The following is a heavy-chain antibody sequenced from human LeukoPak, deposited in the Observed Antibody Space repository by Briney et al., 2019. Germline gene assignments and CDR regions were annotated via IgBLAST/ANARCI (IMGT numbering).Heavy chain of an antibody. Sequence: GGPLTLSCAASGLLYQNYWVGWVRPAPGKGLEWVANIKPDGSEKYQVDSVRGRFTISRDDAKNSLYLQMNSPRAEDTAVYYCARALDGSGGDWGQGTLVTVSS. CDR2: IKPDGSEK. CDR1: GLLYQNYW. D-gene: IGHD4-23*01. V-gene: IGHV3-7*04. J-gene: IGHJ4*02. CDR3: ARALDGSGGD.